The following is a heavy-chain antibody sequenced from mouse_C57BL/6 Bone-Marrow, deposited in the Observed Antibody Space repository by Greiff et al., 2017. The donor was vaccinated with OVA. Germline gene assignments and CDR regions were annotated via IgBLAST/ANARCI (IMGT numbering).Heavy chain of an antibody. CDR1: GFSLTSYG. CDR2: IWSGGST. Sequence: QVQLKESGPGLVQPSQSLSITCTVSGFSLTSYGVHWVRQSPGKGLEWLGVIWSGGSTDYNAAFISRLSISKDNSKSQVFFKMNSLQADDTAIYYCASYYYGSSWGQGTLVTVSA. J-gene: IGHJ3*01. D-gene: IGHD1-1*01. V-gene: IGHV2-2*01. CDR3: ASYYYGSS.